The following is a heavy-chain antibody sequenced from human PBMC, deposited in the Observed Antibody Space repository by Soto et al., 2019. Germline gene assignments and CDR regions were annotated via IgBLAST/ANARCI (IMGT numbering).Heavy chain of an antibody. J-gene: IGHJ6*02. CDR1: GYTFTSYA. V-gene: IGHV1-3*01. D-gene: IGHD1-26*01. CDR2: INAGNGNT. CDR3: ARVNTNYYYYYGMDV. Sequence: ASVEVSCKXSGYTFTSYAMHWVRQAPGQRLEWMGWINAGNGNTKYSQKFQGRVTITRDTSASTAYMELSSLRSEDTAVYYCARVNTNYYYYYGMDVWGQGTTVTSP.